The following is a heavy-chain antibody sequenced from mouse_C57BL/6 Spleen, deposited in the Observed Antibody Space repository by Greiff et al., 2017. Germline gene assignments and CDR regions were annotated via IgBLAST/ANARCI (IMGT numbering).Heavy chain of an antibody. J-gene: IGHJ4*01. CDR2: INPYNGGT. D-gene: IGHD2-5*01. V-gene: IGHV1-19*01. Sequence: VQLQQSGPVLVKPGASVKMSCKASGYTFTDYYMNWVKQSHGKSLEWIGVINPYNGGTSYNQKFKGKATLTVDKSSSTAYMELNSLTSEDSAVYYCARGSNYEDAMDYWGQGTSVTVSS. CDR3: ARGSNYEDAMDY. CDR1: GYTFTDYY.